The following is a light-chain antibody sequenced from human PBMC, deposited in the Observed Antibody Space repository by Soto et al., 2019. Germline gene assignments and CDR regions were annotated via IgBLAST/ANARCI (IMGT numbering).Light chain of an antibody. CDR2: GAS. CDR3: QQYGRSPWT. V-gene: IGKV3-15*01. J-gene: IGKJ1*01. Sequence: ETVMTQSPATLSVSPGEGATLSCRASQSVSSNLVWYQHRPGQAPRLLIYGASTRATDIPARFSGSGSGTEFTLTISSLQSEDYAVYYCQQYGRSPWTFGQGTKVDIK. CDR1: QSVSSN.